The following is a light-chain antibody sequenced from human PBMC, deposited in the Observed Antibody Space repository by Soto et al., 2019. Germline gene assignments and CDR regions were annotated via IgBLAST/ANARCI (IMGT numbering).Light chain of an antibody. V-gene: IGLV2-14*03. CDR2: DVT. J-gene: IGLJ2*01. CDR1: SSDIGGYKY. CDR3: TSYASSSTPVV. Sequence: QSALTQPASVSGSPGQSITISCTGTSSDIGGYKYVSWYQHQPGTAPKLMIYDVTNRPSGVSNRFSGSKSGNTASLTISVLQAEDEGDYYCTSYASSSTPVVFGGGTKVTVL.